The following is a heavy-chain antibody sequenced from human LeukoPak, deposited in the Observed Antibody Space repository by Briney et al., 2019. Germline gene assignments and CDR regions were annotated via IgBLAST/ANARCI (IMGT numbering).Heavy chain of an antibody. Sequence: ASVKVSCKASGYTFTSYAMHWVRQAPGQRLEWMGWINAGNGNTKYSQKFQGRVTITRDTSASTAYMELSSLRTEDTAVYYCARHIPERYCSSTSCYGGSDYYGMDVWGQGTTVTVSS. D-gene: IGHD2-2*01. CDR2: INAGNGNT. CDR3: ARHIPERYCSSTSCYGGSDYYGMDV. J-gene: IGHJ6*02. CDR1: GYTFTSYA. V-gene: IGHV1-3*01.